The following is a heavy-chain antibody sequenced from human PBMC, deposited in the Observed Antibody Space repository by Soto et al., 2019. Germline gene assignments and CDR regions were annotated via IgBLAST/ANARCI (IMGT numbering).Heavy chain of an antibody. Sequence: EVQLLESGGGLVQPGGSLRLSCAASGFTFSSYAMSWVRQAPGKGLEWVSAISGSGGSTYYADSVKGRFTISRDNSKNPLYLQMNSLRAEDTAVYYCAKDGPGYYDSSGYHDYWGQGTLVTVSS. CDR1: GFTFSSYA. V-gene: IGHV3-23*01. D-gene: IGHD3-22*01. CDR2: ISGSGGST. CDR3: AKDGPGYYDSSGYHDY. J-gene: IGHJ4*02.